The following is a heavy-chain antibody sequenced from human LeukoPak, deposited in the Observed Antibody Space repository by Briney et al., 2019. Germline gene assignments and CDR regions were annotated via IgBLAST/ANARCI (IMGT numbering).Heavy chain of an antibody. Sequence: GGSLRLSCAASGFTFSSHVMHWVRQAPGKGLEWVAVIWYDGANKYYADSVKGRFTISRDNSKNTLYLQMDSLRAEDIAVYYCAGVAPIYNNSLYYLDYWGQGTLVTGSS. CDR2: IWYDGANK. CDR1: GFTFSSHV. V-gene: IGHV3-33*01. D-gene: IGHD3-10*01. CDR3: AGVAPIYNNSLYYLDY. J-gene: IGHJ4*02.